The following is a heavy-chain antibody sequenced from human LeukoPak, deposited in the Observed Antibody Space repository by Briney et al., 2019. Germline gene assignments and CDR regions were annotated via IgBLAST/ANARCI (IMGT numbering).Heavy chain of an antibody. CDR2: IYTSGST. J-gene: IGHJ6*03. CDR1: GGSISSGSYY. Sequence: SQTLSLTCTVSGGSISSGSYYWSWIRQPAGKGLEWIGRIYTSGSTNYNPSLKSRVTISVDTSKNQFSLKLSSVTAADTAVYYCARGRNYDSSGYYYYYYYMDVWGKGTTVTVSS. D-gene: IGHD3-22*01. CDR3: ARGRNYDSSGYYYYYYYMDV. V-gene: IGHV4-61*02.